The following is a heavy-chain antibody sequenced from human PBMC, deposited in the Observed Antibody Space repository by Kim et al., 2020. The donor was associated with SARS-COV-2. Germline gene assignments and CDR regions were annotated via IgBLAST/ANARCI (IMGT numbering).Heavy chain of an antibody. CDR2: SEK. CDR3: ARGVNYFDY. V-gene: IGHV3-7*01. J-gene: IGHJ4*02. Sequence: SEKYYVESVKGRFTISRDNAKNSLYLQMNSLRAEDTVVYYCARGVNYFDYWGQGTLVTVSS. D-gene: IGHD6-13*01.